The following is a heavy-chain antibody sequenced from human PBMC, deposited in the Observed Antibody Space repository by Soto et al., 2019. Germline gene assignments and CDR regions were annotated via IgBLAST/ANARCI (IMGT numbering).Heavy chain of an antibody. J-gene: IGHJ4*02. V-gene: IGHV3-30-3*01. Sequence: QVQLVESGGGVVQPGRSLRLSCAASGFTFSSYAMHWVRQAPGKGLEWVAVISYDGSNKYYADSVKGRFTISRDNSKNTLYLQMNSLRAEDTAVYYCARDFAFYWGQGTLVTVSS. CDR1: GFTFSSYA. CDR2: ISYDGSNK. D-gene: IGHD3-3*01. CDR3: ARDFAFY.